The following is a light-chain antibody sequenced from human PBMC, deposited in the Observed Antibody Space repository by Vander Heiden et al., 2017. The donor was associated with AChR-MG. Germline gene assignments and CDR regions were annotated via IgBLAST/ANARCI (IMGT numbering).Light chain of an antibody. V-gene: IGLV1-40*01. Sequence: QSVLTQPPSVSGAPGQSVPLSRTRSRSSIRAGYGVHWYQHLPGRAPKLLIYGDTNRPSGVPGRFSGSKSGTSASLAITGLQAEDEADYYCQSYDTASLYVFGSGTKVTVV. J-gene: IGLJ1*01. CDR1: RSSIRAGYG. CDR3: QSYDTASLYV. CDR2: GDT.